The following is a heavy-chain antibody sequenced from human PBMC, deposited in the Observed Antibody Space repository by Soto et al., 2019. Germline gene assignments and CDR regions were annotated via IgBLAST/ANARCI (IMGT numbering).Heavy chain of an antibody. V-gene: IGHV4-59*08. CDR2: VQYSGST. CDR1: GGSISSNY. Sequence: PSETLSLTCTVSGGSISSNYWSWIRQPPGKGLEWIGYVQYSGSTNYNPSLQSRVTISEDTSKNQFSLKMSSVTTADAAVYYCATHRFGSGSYLYYGMDAWGQGTTVTVSS. D-gene: IGHD3-10*01. J-gene: IGHJ6*02. CDR3: ATHRFGSGSYLYYGMDA.